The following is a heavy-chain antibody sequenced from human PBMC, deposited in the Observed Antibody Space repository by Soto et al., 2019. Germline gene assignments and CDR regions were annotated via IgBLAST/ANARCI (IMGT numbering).Heavy chain of an antibody. J-gene: IGHJ5*02. CDR1: GGSISSYY. Sequence: SETLSLTCTVSGGSISSYYWSWIRQPAGKGLEWIGRIYTSGSTNYNPSLKSRVTMSVDTSKNQFSLKLSSVTAADSAVYYCARDLDYYDSSGYYLSDPWGPGTMVTVSS. CDR3: ARDLDYYDSSGYYLSDP. CDR2: IYTSGST. D-gene: IGHD3-22*01. V-gene: IGHV4-4*07.